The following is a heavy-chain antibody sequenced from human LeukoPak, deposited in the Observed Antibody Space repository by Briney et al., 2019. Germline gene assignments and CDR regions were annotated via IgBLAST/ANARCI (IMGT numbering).Heavy chain of an antibody. Sequence: GSLRLSCAASGFTFSSYNMNWVRQAPGKGLEWVSSIISSSSYIYCADSVKGRFTISRDNSKNTLYLQMNSLRAEDTAVYYCAKYLSSGFLYYFDYWGQGTLVTVSS. V-gene: IGHV3-21*04. J-gene: IGHJ4*02. CDR1: GFTFSSYN. CDR2: IISSSSYI. CDR3: AKYLSSGFLYYFDY. D-gene: IGHD3-22*01.